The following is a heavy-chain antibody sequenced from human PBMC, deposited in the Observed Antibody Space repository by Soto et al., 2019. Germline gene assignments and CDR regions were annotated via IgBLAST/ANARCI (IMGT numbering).Heavy chain of an antibody. CDR1: GGTFSSYA. CDR2: IIPIFGTA. J-gene: IGHJ6*01. D-gene: IGHD2-15*01. V-gene: IGHV1-69*01. CDR3: ARSQGGSSSLDIYYYYYYGMDV. Sequence: QVQLVQSGAEVKKPGSTVKVSCKAPGGTFSSYAISWVRQAPGQGLEWMGGIIPIFGTANYAQKFQGRVTIPADESTSTGYMVVSSLRSEDTAVYYCARSQGGSSSLDIYYYYYYGMDVWGQWTTVTVSS.